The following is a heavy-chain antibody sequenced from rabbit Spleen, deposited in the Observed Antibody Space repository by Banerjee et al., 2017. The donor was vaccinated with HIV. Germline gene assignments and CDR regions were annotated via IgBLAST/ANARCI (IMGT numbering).Heavy chain of an antibody. V-gene: IGHV1S47*01. CDR2: IYVGDGST. D-gene: IGHD1-1*01. J-gene: IGHJ6*01. Sequence: QEQLVEYGGGLVQPKGSLTLNCKAAGFDFSRSYYMFWVRQAPGKGPEWIACIYVGDGSTYYASWVNGRFTISRSTSLNTVTLQMTSLTAADTATYFCARDTSSSFSSYGMDLWGPGTLVTVS. CDR1: GFDFSRSYY. CDR3: ARDTSSSFSSYGMDL.